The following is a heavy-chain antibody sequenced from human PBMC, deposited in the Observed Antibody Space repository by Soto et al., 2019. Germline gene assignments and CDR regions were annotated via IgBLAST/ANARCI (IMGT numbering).Heavy chain of an antibody. CDR1: GFTFSSYG. Sequence: LRLSCAASGFTFSSYGMHWVRQAPGKGLEWVAVIWYDGSNKYYADSVKGRFTISRDNSKNTLYLQMNSLRAEDTAVYYCAARTVGASYGYPDAFDIWGQGTMVTVSS. V-gene: IGHV3-33*01. D-gene: IGHD5-18*01. J-gene: IGHJ3*02. CDR3: AARTVGASYGYPDAFDI. CDR2: IWYDGSNK.